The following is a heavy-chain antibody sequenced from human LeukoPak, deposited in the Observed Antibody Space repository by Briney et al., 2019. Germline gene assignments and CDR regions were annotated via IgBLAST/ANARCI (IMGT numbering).Heavy chain of an antibody. V-gene: IGHV3-53*04. J-gene: IGHJ4*02. CDR2: IYSGGST. CDR3: ASTPYLSPSYFDY. Sequence: GGSLRLSCAASGFTVSSNYMSWVRQAPGKGLEWVSAIYSGGSTYYADSVKGRFTISRHNSKNTLYLQMNSLRAEDTAVYYCASTPYLSPSYFDYWGQGTLVTVSS. CDR1: GFTVSSNY. D-gene: IGHD2-15*01.